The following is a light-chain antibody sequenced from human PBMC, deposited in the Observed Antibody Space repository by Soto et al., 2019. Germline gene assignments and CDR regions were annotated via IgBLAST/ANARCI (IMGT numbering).Light chain of an antibody. CDR1: QSVSSY. Sequence: EIVFTQSPATLSLSPGERATLSCRASQSVSSYLAWYQQKPGQAPRLLIYDASNSATGIPARFSGSGSGTDFTLTISSLEPEDFAVDYCQQRRNWPTFGQGTKLELK. V-gene: IGKV3-11*01. CDR2: DAS. J-gene: IGKJ2*01. CDR3: QQRRNWPT.